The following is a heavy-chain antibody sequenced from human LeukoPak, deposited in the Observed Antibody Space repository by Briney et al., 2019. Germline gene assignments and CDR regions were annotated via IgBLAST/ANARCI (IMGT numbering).Heavy chain of an antibody. CDR3: ARAEVGGYYYDSSGF. CDR1: GYIXTDYY. CDR2: INPNSGGT. Sequence: ASVKVSCKASGYIXTDYYMHWVRQAPGQGLEWMGWINPNSGGTNYAQKFQGRVTMTRDTSISTAYMELSRLRSDDTAVYYCARAEVGGYYYDSSGFWGQGTLVTVSS. V-gene: IGHV1-2*02. J-gene: IGHJ4*02. D-gene: IGHD3-22*01.